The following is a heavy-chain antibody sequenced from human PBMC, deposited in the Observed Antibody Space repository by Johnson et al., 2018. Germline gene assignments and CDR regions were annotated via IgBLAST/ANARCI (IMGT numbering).Heavy chain of an antibody. J-gene: IGHJ6*03. CDR2: LSQSGKNE. CDR1: GFTFSTYG. Sequence: QVQLQESGGGLVQPGGSLRLSCAVSGFTFSTYGMHWVRQAPGKGLEWVAFLSQSGKNEFYADSVKGRLTITRENSNNTMYLQMDNLIVEDTAIYYCAKDKSKNNYYYIDVWGKGTTVTVSS. CDR3: AKDKSKNNYYYIDV. V-gene: IGHV3-30*18.